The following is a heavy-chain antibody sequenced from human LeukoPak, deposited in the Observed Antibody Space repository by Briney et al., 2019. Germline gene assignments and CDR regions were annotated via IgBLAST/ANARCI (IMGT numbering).Heavy chain of an antibody. CDR1: GGSFSGCY. D-gene: IGHD6-6*01. CDR2: INHSGST. CDR3: ARGGIAARPFSFDY. Sequence: PSETLSLTCAVYGGSFSGCYWSWIRQPPGKGLEWIGEINHSGSTNYNPSLKSRVTISVDTSKNQFPLKLSSVTAADTAVYYCARGGIAARPFSFDYWGQGTLVTVSS. J-gene: IGHJ4*02. V-gene: IGHV4-34*01.